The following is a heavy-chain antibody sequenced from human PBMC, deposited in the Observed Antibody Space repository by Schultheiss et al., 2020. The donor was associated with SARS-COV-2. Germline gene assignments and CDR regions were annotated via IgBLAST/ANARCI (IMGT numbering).Heavy chain of an antibody. D-gene: IGHD6-13*01. V-gene: IGHV4-4*02. Sequence: SETLSLTCAVSGGSISSSNWWSWVRQPPGKGLEWIGEINHSGSTNYNPSLKSRVTISVDTSKNQFSLKLSSVTAADTAVYYCARGGVSYYYYYMDVWGKGTTVTVSS. CDR3: ARGGVSYYYYYMDV. CDR2: INHSGST. J-gene: IGHJ6*03. CDR1: GGSISSSNW.